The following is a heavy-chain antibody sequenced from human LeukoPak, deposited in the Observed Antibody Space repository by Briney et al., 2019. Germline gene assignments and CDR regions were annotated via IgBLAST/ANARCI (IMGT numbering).Heavy chain of an antibody. V-gene: IGHV3-23*01. CDR3: AKVGIQYSGYDYYDY. D-gene: IGHD5-12*01. CDR2: LSGSGGST. CDR1: AFTFSSYA. Sequence: GGSLRLSCAASAFTFSSYAMNWVRQAPGKGLEWVSGLSGSGGSTYYADSVKGRFTISRDNSKNTLYLQLNSLRAEDTAVYYCAKVGIQYSGYDYYDYWGQGTLVTVSS. J-gene: IGHJ4*02.